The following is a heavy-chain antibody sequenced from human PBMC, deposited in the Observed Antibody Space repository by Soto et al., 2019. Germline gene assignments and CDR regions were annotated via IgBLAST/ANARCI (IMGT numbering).Heavy chain of an antibody. J-gene: IGHJ6*02. Sequence: QVQLVESGGGVVQPGRSLRLSCAASGFTFSSYGMHWVRQAPGKGLEWVAVISYDGSNKYYADSVKGRFTISRDNSKNTLYLQMNSLRAEDTAVYYCAKDRGFWSGPPGHYYGMDVWGQGTTVTVSS. V-gene: IGHV3-30*18. CDR3: AKDRGFWSGPPGHYYGMDV. CDR2: ISYDGSNK. D-gene: IGHD3-3*01. CDR1: GFTFSSYG.